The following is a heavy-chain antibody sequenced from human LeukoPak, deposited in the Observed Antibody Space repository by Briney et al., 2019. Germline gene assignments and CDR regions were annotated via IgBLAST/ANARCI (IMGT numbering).Heavy chain of an antibody. CDR1: GYTLTNFY. CDR3: TTNAAALDY. Sequence: PLAPVTVSCKSSGYTLTNFYIHWVRQAPGQGLEWMGWMSPSDNGVNYAQKFQGRVAMTRDTSISTAYVEVTRLTSDDTAVYYCTTNAAALDYWGQGTLVTVSS. CDR2: MSPSDNGV. V-gene: IGHV1-2*02. J-gene: IGHJ4*02. D-gene: IGHD6-13*01.